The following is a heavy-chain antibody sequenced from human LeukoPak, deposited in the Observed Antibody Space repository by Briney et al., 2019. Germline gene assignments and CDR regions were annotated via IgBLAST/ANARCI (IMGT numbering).Heavy chain of an antibody. D-gene: IGHD3-10*01. CDR2: ISYDGSNK. Sequence: GGSLRLSCAASAFTFSSYGMHWVRQAPGKGLEWVALISYDGSNKYYADSVKGRFTISRDNSKNTLYLQMNSLRAEDTAVYYCAKDAIMVRGVNYYYYYMDVWGKGTTVTISS. CDR1: AFTFSSYG. J-gene: IGHJ6*03. CDR3: AKDAIMVRGVNYYYYYMDV. V-gene: IGHV3-30*18.